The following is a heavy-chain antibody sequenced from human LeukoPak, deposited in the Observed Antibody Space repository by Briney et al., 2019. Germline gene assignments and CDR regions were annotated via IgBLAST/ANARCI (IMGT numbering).Heavy chain of an antibody. CDR2: INHSGST. CDR3: ARVPRWYYDSSGYLMHYFDY. J-gene: IGHJ4*02. Sequence: SETQSLTCAVYGGSFSGYYWSWIRQPPGKGLEWIGEINHSGSTNYNPSLKSRVTISVDTSKNQFSLKLSSVTAADTAVYYCARVPRWYYDSSGYLMHYFDYWGQGTLVTVSS. V-gene: IGHV4-34*01. CDR1: GGSFSGYY. D-gene: IGHD3-22*01.